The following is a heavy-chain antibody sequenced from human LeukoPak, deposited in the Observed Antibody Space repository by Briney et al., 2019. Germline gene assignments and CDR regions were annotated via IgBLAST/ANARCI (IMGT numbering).Heavy chain of an antibody. CDR3: ARRYSSRPFDY. CDR1: GGSIRNYY. D-gene: IGHD6-13*01. Sequence: PSETLSLTCTVSGGSIRNYYWSWLRQPAGKELEWIGRIYASGSTDYNPSLSSRVTMSVDTSKNQFSLKLSSVTAADTAVYYCARRYSSRPFDYWGQGTLVTVSS. CDR2: IYASGST. V-gene: IGHV4-4*07. J-gene: IGHJ4*02.